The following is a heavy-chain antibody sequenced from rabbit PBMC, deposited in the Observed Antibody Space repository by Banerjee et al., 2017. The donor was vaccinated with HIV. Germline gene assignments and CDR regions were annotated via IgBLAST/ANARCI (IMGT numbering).Heavy chain of an antibody. Sequence: QEQLVESGGDLVKPEGSLTLTCTASGFSFSADYMCWVRQAPGKGLEWIACMYVGSSDRTYYASWAKGRFTISKTSSTTVTLQMTSLTAADTATYFCARDTNGGSSYHDLALWGQGTLVTVS. J-gene: IGHJ3*01. V-gene: IGHV1S45*01. CDR3: ARDTNGGSSYHDLAL. CDR1: GFSFSADY. D-gene: IGHD8-1*01. CDR2: MYVGSSDRT.